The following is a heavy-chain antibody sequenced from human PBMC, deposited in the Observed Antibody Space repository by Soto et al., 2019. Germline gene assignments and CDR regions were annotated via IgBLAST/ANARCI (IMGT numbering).Heavy chain of an antibody. Sequence: SLRLSCAASGFTFSSYSMNWVRQAPGKGLEWVSSISSSSSYIYYADSVKGRFTISRDNAKNSLYLQMNSLRAEGTAVYYCARDVDSSSWYYYGMDVWGQGTTVTVSS. CDR3: ARDVDSSSWYYYGMDV. D-gene: IGHD6-13*01. CDR2: ISSSSSYI. V-gene: IGHV3-21*01. CDR1: GFTFSSYS. J-gene: IGHJ6*02.